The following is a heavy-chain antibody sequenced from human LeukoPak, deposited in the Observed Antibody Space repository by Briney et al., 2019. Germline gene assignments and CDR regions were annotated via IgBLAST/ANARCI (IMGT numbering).Heavy chain of an antibody. J-gene: IGHJ4*02. CDR3: ARSGSYDS. D-gene: IGHD1-26*01. CDR1: GYTFTNYA. CDR2: INAGNGNT. Sequence: ASVKVSCKASGYTFTNYAIHRVLQAPGQGPEWMGWINAGNGNTKYSQKFQGRVTITRDTSASTAYMELSSLTSEDTAVYYCARSGSYDSWGQGTLVTVSS. V-gene: IGHV1-3*01.